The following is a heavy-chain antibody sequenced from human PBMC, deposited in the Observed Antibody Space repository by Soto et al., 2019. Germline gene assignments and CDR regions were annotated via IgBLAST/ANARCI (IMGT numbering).Heavy chain of an antibody. V-gene: IGHV1-8*01. CDR3: ARGWDYYDSSGHWSFDY. D-gene: IGHD3-22*01. Sequence: ASVKVSCKASGYTFTSYDINWVRQATVQGLEWMGWMNPNSGNTGYAQKFQGRVTMTRNTSISTAYMELSSLRSEDTAVYYCARGWDYYDSSGHWSFDYWGQGTLVTVSS. CDR1: GYTFTSYD. J-gene: IGHJ4*02. CDR2: MNPNSGNT.